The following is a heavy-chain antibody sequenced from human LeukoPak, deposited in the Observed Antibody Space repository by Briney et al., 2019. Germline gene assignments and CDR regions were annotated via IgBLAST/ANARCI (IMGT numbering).Heavy chain of an antibody. Sequence: SETLSLTCAVYGESLNGHYWSWIRQPPGKGPEWIGEGDDSGGTKFNPSLKGRVTISADTSKNQFSLKLSSVTAADTAVYYCAKNGQGGFSFDPWGQGTLVTVSS. D-gene: IGHD2-8*01. CDR2: GDDSGGT. CDR1: GESLNGHY. CDR3: AKNGQGGFSFDP. V-gene: IGHV4-34*01. J-gene: IGHJ5*02.